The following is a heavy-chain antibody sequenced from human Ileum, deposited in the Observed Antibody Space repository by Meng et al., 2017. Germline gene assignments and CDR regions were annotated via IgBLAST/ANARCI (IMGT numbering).Heavy chain of an antibody. J-gene: IGHJ4*02. CDR2: INQDGSQT. D-gene: IGHD1-26*01. CDR3: ARDPAWGALDY. V-gene: IGHV3-7*01. Sequence: GESLKISCAASGFTFNTAWMSWVRQPPGRGLEWVADINQDGSQTRYVDSVKGRFNISRDNTKNSLFLQMVGLSAEDSAVYYCARDPAWGALDYWGQGTLVTVSS. CDR1: GFTFNTAW.